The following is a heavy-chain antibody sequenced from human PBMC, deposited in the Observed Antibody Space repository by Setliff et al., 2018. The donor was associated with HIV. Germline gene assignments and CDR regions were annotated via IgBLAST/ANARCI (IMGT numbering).Heavy chain of an antibody. J-gene: IGHJ4*02. CDR3: VREGVRRGLGSGSFRYRAYYFDQ. CDR1: GGSISSSDYS. CDR2: IFYSGNT. V-gene: IGHV4-39*02. Sequence: SETLSLTCTVSGGSISSSDYSWDWIRQPPEKGLEWIGSIFYSGNTYYNPALKSRVTISVDASKNQFSLRLSSVTAADTAVYYCVREGVRRGLGSGSFRYRAYYFDQWGQGTLVTVSS. D-gene: IGHD3-10*01.